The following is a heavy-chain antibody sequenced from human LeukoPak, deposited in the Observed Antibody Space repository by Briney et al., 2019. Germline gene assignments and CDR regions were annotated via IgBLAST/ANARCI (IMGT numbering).Heavy chain of an antibody. V-gene: IGHV3-15*01. CDR1: GFPFSEAW. Sequence: GGSLRLSCVASGFPFSEAWMTWVRQAPGRGLEWVARIKTLARGGTTDDGAHVKGRFTISRDDSRNTLYLQTSSLKTEDTAVYYCSTTTSKLGIVAFDIWGHGTMVTVSS. CDR3: STTTSKLGIVAFDI. D-gene: IGHD2-2*03. J-gene: IGHJ3*02. CDR2: IKTLARGGTT.